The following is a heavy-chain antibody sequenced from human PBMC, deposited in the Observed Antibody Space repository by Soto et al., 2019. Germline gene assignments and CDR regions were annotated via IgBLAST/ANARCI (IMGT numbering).Heavy chain of an antibody. CDR2: ISPKSGGT. D-gene: IGHD6-19*01. CDR1: GYTFTDYY. J-gene: IGHJ4*02. CDR3: ARPPGYISDWYSFDL. Sequence: GASVKVSCKASGYTFTDYYMHWVRQAPGQGFEWMGRISPKSGGTNYAQKFQGRVTMTWDTSLNTAYMELSSLTSEDTAVYYCARPPGYISDWYSFDLWGQGTLVTVSS. V-gene: IGHV1-2*02.